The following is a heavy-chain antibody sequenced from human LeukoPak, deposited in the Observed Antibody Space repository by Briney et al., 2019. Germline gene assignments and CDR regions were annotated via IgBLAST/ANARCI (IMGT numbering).Heavy chain of an antibody. CDR3: ARRYCTNGNCVCFTLDC. CDR1: GFTFANHD. Sequence: GGSLRLSCAASGFTFANHDMGWVRQAPGKGLEWVSRISGSGDNTYYADSVKGRFTISRDNSKNTVHLQMNSLTAEDTAIYYCARRYCTNGNCVCFTLDCWGQGTLVTVSS. J-gene: IGHJ4*02. CDR2: ISGSGDNT. V-gene: IGHV3-23*01. D-gene: IGHD2-8*01.